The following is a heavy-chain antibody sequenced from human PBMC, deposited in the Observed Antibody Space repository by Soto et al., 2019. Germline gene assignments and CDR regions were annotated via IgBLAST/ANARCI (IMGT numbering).Heavy chain of an antibody. J-gene: IGHJ6*02. CDR1: GGSISSGDYY. D-gene: IGHD5-18*01. CDR2: IYYSGST. Sequence: QVQLQESGPGLVKPSQTLSLTCTVSGGSISSGDYYWSWIRQPPGKGLEWIGYIYYSGSTYYNPXXKRRVTISVDXXKXQXXLKLSSVTAADTAVYYCARDQLDTAMGDYYYGMDVWGQGTTVTVSS. CDR3: ARDQLDTAMGDYYYGMDV. V-gene: IGHV4-30-4*01.